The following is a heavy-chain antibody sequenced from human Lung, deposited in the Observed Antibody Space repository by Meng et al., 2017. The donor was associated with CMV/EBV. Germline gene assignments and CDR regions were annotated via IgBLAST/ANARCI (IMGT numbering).Heavy chain of an antibody. Sequence: QAQLPGSGLGLVKPSGILSLPFPASRGSISSRNWWSWDRQTPGQGLEVIGEIYHSGSTNYNPSIKSRVTISVDKSKNQFSLKLSSVTAADTAVYYCASFPPPGKQWLVTDYWGQGTLVTVSS. D-gene: IGHD6-19*01. CDR1: RGSISSRNW. CDR3: ASFPPPGKQWLVTDY. V-gene: IGHV4-4*02. CDR2: IYHSGST. J-gene: IGHJ4*02.